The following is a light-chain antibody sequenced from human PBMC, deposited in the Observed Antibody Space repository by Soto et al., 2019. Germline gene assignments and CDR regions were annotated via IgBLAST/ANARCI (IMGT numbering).Light chain of an antibody. J-gene: IGKJ5*01. Sequence: DIQMTQSPSSLSASVGDRVTITCRASESIRRHLNWYQQKPGKAPHLLIYAASTLQYGVPSRFSGSCSGTDFTLTISSLQPDDFATYDGQQGDYYLSISIDQGTRLEIK. CDR3: QQGDYYLSIS. CDR1: ESIRRH. CDR2: AAS. V-gene: IGKV1-39*01.